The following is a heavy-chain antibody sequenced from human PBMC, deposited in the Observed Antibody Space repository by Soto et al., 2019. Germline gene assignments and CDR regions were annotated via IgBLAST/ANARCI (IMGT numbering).Heavy chain of an antibody. CDR1: GFSFITTGVG. J-gene: IGHJ4*02. CDR2: IDWDDDK. D-gene: IGHD4-17*01. V-gene: IGHV2-5*02. Sequence: QITLKESGPTLVKPTQTLTLTCTFSGFSFITTGVGVAWVRQSPGKALEWLALIDWDDDKRYRPSLKSRLTITKDTSKSQVVLSMTSMDPVDTATYYCARADYGDIVFEYWGQGTLVTVSS. CDR3: ARADYGDIVFEY.